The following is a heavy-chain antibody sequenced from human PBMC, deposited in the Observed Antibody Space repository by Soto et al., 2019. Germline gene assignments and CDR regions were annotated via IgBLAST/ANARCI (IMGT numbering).Heavy chain of an antibody. CDR1: GFTFTRYS. CDR3: ARGRWFGEPNDS. CDR2: ISSTTNYI. V-gene: IGHV3-21*06. J-gene: IGHJ4*02. D-gene: IGHD3-10*01. Sequence: PGGSLRLSCAASGFTFTRYSMNWVRQAPGKGLEWVSSISSTTNYIYYGDSMKGRFTISRDNAKNSLYLEMNSLRDEDTAVYYCARGRWFGEPNDSWGQGTLVTVSS.